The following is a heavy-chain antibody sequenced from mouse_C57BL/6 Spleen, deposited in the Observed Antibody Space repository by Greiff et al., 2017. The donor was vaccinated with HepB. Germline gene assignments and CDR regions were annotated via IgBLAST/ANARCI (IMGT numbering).Heavy chain of an antibody. CDR3: ARGAYYSNYDAYAMDD. V-gene: IGHV1-59*01. CDR2: IDPSDSYT. D-gene: IGHD2-5*01. CDR1: GYTFTSYW. Sequence: QVQLQQPGAELVRPGTSVKLSCKASGYTFTSYWMHWVKQRPGQGLEWIGVIDPSDSYTNYNQKFKGKATLTVDTSSSTAYMQLSSLTSEDSAVYYCARGAYYSNYDAYAMDDWGQGTSVTVSS. J-gene: IGHJ4*01.